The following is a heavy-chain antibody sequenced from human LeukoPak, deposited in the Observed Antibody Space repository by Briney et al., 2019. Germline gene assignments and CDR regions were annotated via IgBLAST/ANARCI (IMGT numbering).Heavy chain of an antibody. V-gene: IGHV1-18*01. CDR1: GYTFTSYG. J-gene: IGHJ3*02. Sequence: GASVKVSCKASGYTFTSYGISWVRQAPGQGLEWMGWISAYNGNTNYAQKLQGRVTMTTDTSTSTAYMELRSLRSDDTAVYYCARTIVVGGRSVGAVAFDIWGQGTMVTVSS. CDR2: ISAYNGNT. D-gene: IGHD3-22*01. CDR3: ARTIVVGGRSVGAVAFDI.